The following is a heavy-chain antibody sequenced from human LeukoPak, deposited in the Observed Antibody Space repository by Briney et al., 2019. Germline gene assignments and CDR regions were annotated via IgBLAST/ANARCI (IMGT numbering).Heavy chain of an antibody. CDR3: AKDRGCSGTNCPSIWFDP. CDR2: ISYHGKSI. V-gene: IGHV3-30*18. D-gene: IGHD2-2*01. J-gene: IGHJ5*02. Sequence: PGGSLRLSCAASGFAFSTYAMHWVRQAPGKGLEWVALISYHGKSIYYADSVKGRFTISRDNFKNTVYLQMNSLRVEDTAMYYWAKDRGCSGTNCPSIWFDPWGQGTLVTVSS. CDR1: GFAFSTYA.